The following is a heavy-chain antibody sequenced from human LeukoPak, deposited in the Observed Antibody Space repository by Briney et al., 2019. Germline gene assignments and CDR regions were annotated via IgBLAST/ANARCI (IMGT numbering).Heavy chain of an antibody. CDR2: IYYSGSN. V-gene: IGHV4-59*12. D-gene: IGHD3-10*01. CDR3: ARFGSYFEY. J-gene: IGHJ4*02. Sequence: SETLSLTCTVSGGSINNYYWSWIRQPPGKGLEWIGHIYYSGSNKNNPSLKSRVTMTVDTSKNQFSLKLTSVTAADTAMYFCARFGSYFEYGGQGILVTVSS. CDR1: GGSINNYY.